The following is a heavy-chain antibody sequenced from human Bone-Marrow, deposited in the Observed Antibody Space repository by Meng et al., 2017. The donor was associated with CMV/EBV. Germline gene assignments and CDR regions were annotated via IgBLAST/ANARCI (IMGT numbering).Heavy chain of an antibody. D-gene: IGHD6-13*01. V-gene: IGHV3-13*01. CDR2: IGTTDDT. CDR3: ARGGSNSLIDY. Sequence: GESLKISCAASGFTFNTYDMHWVRQTTGEGLEWVSAIGTTDDTYYPASVKGRFTISRDNAKNSLYLQMNSLRAGDTAVYYCARGGSNSLIDYWGQGKLVTVSS. CDR1: GFTFNTYD. J-gene: IGHJ4*02.